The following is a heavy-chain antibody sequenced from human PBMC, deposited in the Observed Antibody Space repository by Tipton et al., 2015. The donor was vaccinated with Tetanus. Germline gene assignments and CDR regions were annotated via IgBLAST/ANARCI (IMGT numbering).Heavy chain of an antibody. CDR1: GGSVRSGSYY. D-gene: IGHD2-8*02. CDR3: ARVLRYSTSGGWDDAFDI. Sequence: TLSLTCTVSGGSVRSGSYYWNWIRQPPGKGLEWIAYVSYSGRTNSNYSLKSRVTMSMDASRNQFSLTLTSATLADTAVYYCARVLRYSTSGGWDDAFDIWGQGTLVTVSS. V-gene: IGHV4-61*01. CDR2: VSYSGRT. J-gene: IGHJ3*02.